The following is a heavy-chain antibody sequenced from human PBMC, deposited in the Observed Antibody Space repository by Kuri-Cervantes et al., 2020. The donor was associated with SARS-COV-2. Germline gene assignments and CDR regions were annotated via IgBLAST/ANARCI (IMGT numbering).Heavy chain of an antibody. Sequence: LRLSCTVSGGSISSGGYYWSWIRQPPGKGLEWIGYIYHSGSTYYNPSLKSRVTISVDRSKNQFSLKLSSVTAADTAVYYCARAHRGFDYWGQGTLVTVSS. CDR2: IYHSGST. J-gene: IGHJ4*02. CDR1: GGSISSGGYY. V-gene: IGHV4-30-2*01. CDR3: ARAHRGFDY.